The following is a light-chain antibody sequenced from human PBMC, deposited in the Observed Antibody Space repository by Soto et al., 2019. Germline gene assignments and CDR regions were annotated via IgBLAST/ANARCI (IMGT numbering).Light chain of an antibody. Sequence: VLTQSPATLSLSPGERATLSCRASQSVSSNLAWYQQKPGQAPGLLIYGAYTRATGIPARFSGSGSGTEFTLTISSLQSEDFAVYYCQQYNNWPPWTCGQGTKVDIK. CDR2: GAY. J-gene: IGKJ1*01. CDR1: QSVSSN. CDR3: QQYNNWPPWT. V-gene: IGKV3-15*01.